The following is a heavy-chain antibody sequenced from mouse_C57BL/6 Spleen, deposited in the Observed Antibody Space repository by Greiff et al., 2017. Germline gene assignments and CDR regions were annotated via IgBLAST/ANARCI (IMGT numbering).Heavy chain of an antibody. J-gene: IGHJ4*01. V-gene: IGHV1-59*01. CDR2: IDPSDSYT. Sequence: VQLQQPGAELVRPGTSVKLSCKASGYTFTSYWMHWVKQRPGQGLEWIGVIDPSDSYTNYNQKFKGKATLTVDTSSSTAYMQLSSLTSEDSAVYYCARRRQLYYAMDYWGQGTSVTVSS. CDR3: ARRRQLYYAMDY. D-gene: IGHD3-2*01. CDR1: GYTFTSYW.